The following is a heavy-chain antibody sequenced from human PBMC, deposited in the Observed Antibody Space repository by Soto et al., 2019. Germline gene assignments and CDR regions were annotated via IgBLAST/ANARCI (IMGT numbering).Heavy chain of an antibody. V-gene: IGHV4-59*01. CDR1: GGSISSYY. Sequence: SETLSLTCTVSGGSISSYYWSWIRQPPGKGPEWIGYIYYSGSTNYNPSLKSRVTISVDTSKNQFSLKLSSVTAADTAVYYCARGESVLLRYFDWSRAFDIWGQGTMVTVS. J-gene: IGHJ3*02. CDR2: IYYSGST. D-gene: IGHD3-9*01. CDR3: ARGESVLLRYFDWSRAFDI.